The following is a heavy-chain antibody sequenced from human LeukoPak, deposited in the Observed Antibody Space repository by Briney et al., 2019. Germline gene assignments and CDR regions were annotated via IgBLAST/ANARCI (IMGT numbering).Heavy chain of an antibody. CDR3: ARDRLHKYHLPSSGYYGVPDY. Sequence: ASVKVSCKASGYTFTDYSMYWVRQAPGQGLEWMGWINPNSGGTNYAQKFQGRVTMTRDTSISTAYMDLSRLRSDDTAVYYCARDRLHKYHLPSSGYYGVPDYWGQGTLVTVSS. J-gene: IGHJ4*02. V-gene: IGHV1-2*02. D-gene: IGHD3-22*01. CDR1: GYTFTDYS. CDR2: INPNSGGT.